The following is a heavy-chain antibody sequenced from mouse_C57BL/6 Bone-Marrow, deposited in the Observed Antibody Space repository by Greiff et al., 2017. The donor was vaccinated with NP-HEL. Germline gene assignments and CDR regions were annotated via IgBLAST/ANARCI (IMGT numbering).Heavy chain of an antibody. V-gene: IGHV1-81*01. CDR3: ARYYYGSSSLGV. D-gene: IGHD1-1*01. Sequence: VKLMESGAELARPGASVKLSCKASGYTFTSYGISWVKQRTGQGLEWIGEIYPRSGNTYYNEKFKGKATLTADKSSSTAYMELRSLTSEDSAVYFCARYYYGSSSLGVWGTGTTVTVSS. CDR2: IYPRSGNT. CDR1: GYTFTSYG. J-gene: IGHJ1*03.